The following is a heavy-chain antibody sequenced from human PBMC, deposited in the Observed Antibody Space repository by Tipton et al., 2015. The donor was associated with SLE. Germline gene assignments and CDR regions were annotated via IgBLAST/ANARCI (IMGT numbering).Heavy chain of an antibody. CDR2: INHSGST. D-gene: IGHD3-22*01. CDR3: ARAPIPNDSSGSGWFDP. V-gene: IGHV4-34*01. CDR1: GGSFSGYY. Sequence: TLSLTCAVYGGSFSGYYWSWIRQPPGKGLEWIGEINHSGSTNYNPSLKSRVTISVDTSKNQFSLKLSSVTAADTAVYYCARAPIPNDSSGSGWFDPWGQGPLVPVPS. J-gene: IGHJ5*02.